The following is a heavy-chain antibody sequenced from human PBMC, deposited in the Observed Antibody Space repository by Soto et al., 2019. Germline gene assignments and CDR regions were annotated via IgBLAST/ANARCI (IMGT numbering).Heavy chain of an antibody. Sequence: VGSLRLSCAASGFTFSSYGMHWVRQAPGKGLEWVAVISYDGSNKYYADSVKGRFTISRDNSKNTLYLQMNSLRAEDTAVYYCAKDAGIAVAGTRGALVPYYFDYWGQGTLVTVSS. CDR2: ISYDGSNK. D-gene: IGHD6-19*01. CDR3: AKDAGIAVAGTRGALVPYYFDY. CDR1: GFTFSSYG. V-gene: IGHV3-30*18. J-gene: IGHJ4*02.